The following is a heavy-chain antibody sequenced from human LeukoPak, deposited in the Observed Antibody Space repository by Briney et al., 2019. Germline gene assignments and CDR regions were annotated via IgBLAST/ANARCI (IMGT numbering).Heavy chain of an antibody. CDR2: IIPIFGTP. J-gene: IGHJ4*02. CDR3: ARTLPSLLWFGGLYY. V-gene: IGHV1-69*15. Sequence: GASVKVSCKASGGTFSSYAISWVRQAPGQGLEWMGRIIPIFGTPNYAQKFQGRVTITADESTSTAYMELSSLRSEDTAVYYCARTLPSLLWFGGLYYWGQGTLVTVSS. CDR1: GGTFSSYA. D-gene: IGHD3-10*01.